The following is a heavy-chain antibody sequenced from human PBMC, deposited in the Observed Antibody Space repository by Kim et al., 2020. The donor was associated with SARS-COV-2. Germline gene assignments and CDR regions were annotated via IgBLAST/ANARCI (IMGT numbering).Heavy chain of an antibody. Sequence: GGSLRLSCAASGFTFSSYAMHWVRQAPGKGLEWVAVISYDGSNKYYVDSVKGRFTISRDNSKNTLYLQMNSLRAEDTAVYYCARDGGEYSGYDMYFDYWGQGTLVTVSS. V-gene: IGHV3-30*04. J-gene: IGHJ4*02. CDR2: ISYDGSNK. CDR3: ARDGGEYSGYDMYFDY. CDR1: GFTFSSYA. D-gene: IGHD5-12*01.